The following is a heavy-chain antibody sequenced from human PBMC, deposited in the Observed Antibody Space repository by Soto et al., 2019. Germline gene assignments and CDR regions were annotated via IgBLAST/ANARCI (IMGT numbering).Heavy chain of an antibody. V-gene: IGHV3-30*18. CDR2: ISYDGSNK. CDR1: GFTFSSYG. Sequence: QVQLVESGGGVVQPGRSLRLSCAASGFTFSSYGMHWVRQAPGKGLEWVAVISYDGSNKYYADSVKGRFTISRDNSKNTLYLQMNSLRAEGTAVYSCANEPSSGCYWALNWFDPWGQGTLVTVSS. D-gene: IGHD6-19*01. J-gene: IGHJ5*02. CDR3: ANEPSSGCYWALNWFDP.